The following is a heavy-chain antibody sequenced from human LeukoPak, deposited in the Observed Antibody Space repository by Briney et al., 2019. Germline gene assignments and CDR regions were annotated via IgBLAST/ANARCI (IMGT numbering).Heavy chain of an antibody. V-gene: IGHV3-23*01. J-gene: IGHJ4*02. CDR1: GFTFSRYA. D-gene: IGHD2-15*01. CDR3: AKDVRGGCSGDDRYD. Sequence: GGSLRLSCTASGFTFSRYAMSWVRQAPGKGLQWVSDISGRGGRTDYAASVKGRFTISRDNSRNTVYLQMNSLRAEDTAVYYCAKDVRGGCSGDDRYDWGRGTRVTVAS. CDR2: ISGRGGRT.